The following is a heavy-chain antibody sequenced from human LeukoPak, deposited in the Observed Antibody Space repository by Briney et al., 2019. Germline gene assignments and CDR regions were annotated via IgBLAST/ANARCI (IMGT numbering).Heavy chain of an antibody. CDR3: ARMGYGGNSGAFDI. CDR2: ISSSGSTI. V-gene: IGHV3-48*03. Sequence: PGGSLRLSCAASGFTFSSYEMNWVRQAPGKGLEWVSYISSSGSTIYYADSVKGRFTISRDNAKNSLYLQMNRLRDEDTAVYYCARMGYGGNSGAFDIWGQGTMVTVSS. CDR1: GFTFSSYE. D-gene: IGHD4-23*01. J-gene: IGHJ3*02.